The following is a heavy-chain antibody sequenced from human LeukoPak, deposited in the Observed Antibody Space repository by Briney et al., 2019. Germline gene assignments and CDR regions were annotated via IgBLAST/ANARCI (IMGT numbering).Heavy chain of an antibody. Sequence: ASVKVSCKASGYAFTSYAMHWVRQAPGQRLEWMGWINAGNGNTKYSQKFQGRVTITRDTSASTAYMELSSLRSEDTAVYYCARASVLPAAIPNWFDPWGQGTLVTVSS. D-gene: IGHD2-2*02. CDR1: GYAFTSYA. V-gene: IGHV1-3*01. CDR2: INAGNGNT. CDR3: ARASVLPAAIPNWFDP. J-gene: IGHJ5*02.